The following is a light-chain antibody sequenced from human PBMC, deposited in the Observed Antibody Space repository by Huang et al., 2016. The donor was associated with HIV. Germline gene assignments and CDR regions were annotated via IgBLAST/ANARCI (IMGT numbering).Light chain of an antibody. CDR3: QQRSNWPPVFT. CDR1: QSVSIY. J-gene: IGKJ3*01. Sequence: EIVLTQSPATLSLSPGERATLSCRASQSVSIYLAWYQHKPGQAPRLLIYDASNRATGIPSRFSGSGSVTDFTLTISSLEPEDFAVYYCQQRSNWPPVFTFGPGTKVDIK. CDR2: DAS. V-gene: IGKV3-11*01.